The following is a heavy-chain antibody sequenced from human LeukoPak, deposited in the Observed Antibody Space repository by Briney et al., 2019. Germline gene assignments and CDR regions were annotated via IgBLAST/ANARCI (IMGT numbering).Heavy chain of an antibody. CDR1: GFTFSSYG. CDR2: ISYDGSNK. CDR3: AIIRIQLWFQSLTTIDY. D-gene: IGHD5-18*01. J-gene: IGHJ4*02. Sequence: GGSLRLSCAASGFTFSSYGMHWVRQAPGKGLEWVAVISYDGSNKYYADSVKGRFTISRDNSKNTLYLQMNSLRAEDTAVYYCAIIRIQLWFQSLTTIDYWGQGTLVTVSS. V-gene: IGHV3-30*03.